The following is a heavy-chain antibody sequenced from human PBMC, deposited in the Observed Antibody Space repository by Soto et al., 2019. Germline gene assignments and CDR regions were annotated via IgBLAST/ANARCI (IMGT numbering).Heavy chain of an antibody. Sequence: QVQLVQSGGEVKKPGASVKVSCKASAYTFTNYGISWVRQSPRQWLEWRGWISAYNGNINYAQQFRGRVTMTTDTSKSSAYLEVRSVRSDDTAVYYCARSGSSWNLREFDSWGQGNLVTVSS. CDR2: ISAYNGNI. CDR3: ARSGSSWNLREFDS. J-gene: IGHJ4*02. V-gene: IGHV1-18*01. D-gene: IGHD6-13*01. CDR1: AYTFTNYG.